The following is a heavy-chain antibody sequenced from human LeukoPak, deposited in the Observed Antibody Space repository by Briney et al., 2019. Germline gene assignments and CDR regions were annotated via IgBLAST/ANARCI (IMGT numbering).Heavy chain of an antibody. CDR1: GYSISSGYC. D-gene: IGHD2-2*01. J-gene: IGHJ4*02. CDR3: ARIREIVVVPDASGVFDY. Sequence: SETLSLTCTVSGYSISSGYCWGWIRQPPGKGLEWIGSIYHSGSTYYNPSLKSRVTISVDTSKNQFSLKLSSVTAADTAVYYCARIREIVVVPDASGVFDYWGQGTLVTVSS. CDR2: IYHSGST. V-gene: IGHV4-38-2*02.